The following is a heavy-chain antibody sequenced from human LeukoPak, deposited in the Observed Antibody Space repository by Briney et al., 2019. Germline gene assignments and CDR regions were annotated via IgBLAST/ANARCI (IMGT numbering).Heavy chain of an antibody. CDR2: ISSSSSYI. CDR1: GFTFSSYS. J-gene: IGHJ4*02. D-gene: IGHD6-13*01. Sequence: GGSLRLSCAASGFTFSSYSMNWVRQAPGKGLEWVSSISSSSSYIYYADSVKGRFTISRDNAKNSLYLQMNSLRAEDTAVYYCARDGGAAAHFDYWGQGTLVTVSS. CDR3: ARDGGAAAHFDY. V-gene: IGHV3-21*01.